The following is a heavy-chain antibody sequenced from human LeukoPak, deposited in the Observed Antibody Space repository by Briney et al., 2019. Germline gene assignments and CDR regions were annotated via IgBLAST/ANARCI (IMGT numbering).Heavy chain of an antibody. Sequence: SETLSLTCTVSGGSISSYYWSWIRQPAGKGLEWIGRIYTSGSTNYNPSLKRRVTTSVDTYKNQFSLKLSSVAAEDTAVYYCAIMQRDGYNYGFDYWGQGTLVTVSS. D-gene: IGHD5-24*01. CDR2: IYTSGST. J-gene: IGHJ4*02. CDR1: GGSISSYY. V-gene: IGHV4-4*07. CDR3: AIMQRDGYNYGFDY.